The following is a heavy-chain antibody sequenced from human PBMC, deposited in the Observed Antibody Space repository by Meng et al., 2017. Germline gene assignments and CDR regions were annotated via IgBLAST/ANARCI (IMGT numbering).Heavy chain of an antibody. D-gene: IGHD6-19*01. V-gene: IGHV1-18*01. Sequence: QVQVGQSGAEGKEPRASRKVSCKAAGYTFTSYGISWVRQAPGQGLEWMGWISAYNGNTNYAQKLQGRVTMTTDTSTSTAYMELRSLRSDDTAVYYCARAGIAVAGPDYWGQGTLVTVSS. CDR3: ARAGIAVAGPDY. J-gene: IGHJ4*02. CDR2: ISAYNGNT. CDR1: GYTFTSYG.